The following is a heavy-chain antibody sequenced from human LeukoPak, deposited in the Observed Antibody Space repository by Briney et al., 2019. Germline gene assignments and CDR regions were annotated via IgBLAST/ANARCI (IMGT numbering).Heavy chain of an antibody. Sequence: SETLSLTRSVSGGSISSYYWSWIRQPPGKGLEWIGYVHYSGDTNYSPSLKSRATISVDTSKNQFSLKLSSVIAADTAVYYCASGTYYYFDYWGQGTLVTVSS. CDR2: VHYSGDT. D-gene: IGHD1-26*01. J-gene: IGHJ4*02. V-gene: IGHV4-59*08. CDR3: ASGTYYYFDY. CDR1: GGSISSYY.